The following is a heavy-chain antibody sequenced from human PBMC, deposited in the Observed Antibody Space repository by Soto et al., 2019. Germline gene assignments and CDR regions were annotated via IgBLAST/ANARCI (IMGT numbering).Heavy chain of an antibody. J-gene: IGHJ6*02. CDR3: AREGYYSGSGTYSPPRYYGMDV. Sequence: VQLVQSGAEVKKPGASVKVSCKASGYTFINYGITWVRQAPGQGLEWMGWISDYNGNTYYGKKFQGRVTMTTDTSTRTAYMELKSLRSDDTAVYYCAREGYYSGSGTYSPPRYYGMDVWGQGTTVTVSS. CDR2: ISDYNGNT. V-gene: IGHV1-18*01. CDR1: GYTFINYG. D-gene: IGHD3-10*01.